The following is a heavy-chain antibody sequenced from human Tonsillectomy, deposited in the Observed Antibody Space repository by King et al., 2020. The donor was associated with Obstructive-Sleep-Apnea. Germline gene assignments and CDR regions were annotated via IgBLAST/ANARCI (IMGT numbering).Heavy chain of an antibody. CDR2: INHSGST. CDR3: ARGVVVPVALSFYYYGLDV. J-gene: IGHJ6*02. V-gene: IGHV4-34*01. D-gene: IGHD1-26*01. Sequence: VQLQQWGAGLLKPSETLSLTCAVYGGSFSGYYWSWLRQPPGKGLEWIGEINHSGSTNYNPSLESRVTISVDTSKNQFSLKLSSVTAADTAGYYCARGVVVPVALSFYYYGLDVWGQGTTVTVSS. CDR1: GGSFSGYY.